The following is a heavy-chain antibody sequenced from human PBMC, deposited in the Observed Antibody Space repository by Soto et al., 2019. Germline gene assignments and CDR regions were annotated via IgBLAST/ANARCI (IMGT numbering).Heavy chain of an antibody. CDR3: ARDGGPRGDYYYAMDV. J-gene: IGHJ6*02. D-gene: IGHD3-10*01. CDR1: GGSISRSSAYY. Sequence: QVQLQESGPGLVKPSQTLSLTCTVSGGSISRSSAYYWSWIRQHPEKGLEWIGYIYSGGTTNYNPTLRSRVTISLDTANNQFSLNLSSVTAADTALYYCARDGGPRGDYYYAMDVWGRGTTVTVSS. CDR2: IYSGGTT. V-gene: IGHV4-31*03.